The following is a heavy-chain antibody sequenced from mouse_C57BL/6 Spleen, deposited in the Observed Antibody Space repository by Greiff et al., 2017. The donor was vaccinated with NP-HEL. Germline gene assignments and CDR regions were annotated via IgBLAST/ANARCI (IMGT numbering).Heavy chain of an antibody. D-gene: IGHD2-5*01. CDR2: IDPSDSET. Sequence: QVQLQQPGAELVRPGSSVKLSCKASGYTFTSYWMHWVKQRPIQGLEWIGNIDPSDSETHYNQKFKDKATLTVDKSSSTAYMQLSSLTSEDSAVYYCARSNYSNRGYYYAMDYWGQGTSVTVSS. V-gene: IGHV1-52*01. CDR3: ARSNYSNRGYYYAMDY. CDR1: GYTFTSYW. J-gene: IGHJ4*01.